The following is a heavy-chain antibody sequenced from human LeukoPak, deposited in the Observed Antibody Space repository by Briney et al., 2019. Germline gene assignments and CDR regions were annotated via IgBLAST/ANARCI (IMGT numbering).Heavy chain of an antibody. J-gene: IGHJ4*02. V-gene: IGHV1-46*01. D-gene: IGHD4-17*01. CDR1: GYTFTSYY. Sequence: ASVKVSCKASGYTFTSYYMHWVRQAPGQGLEWMGIINPSGGSRRYAQKFQGRVTMTRDTSTSTVYMELSSLRSEDTAVYYCARNPVTTKYFDYWGQGTLVTLSS. CDR2: INPSGGSR. CDR3: ARNPVTTKYFDY.